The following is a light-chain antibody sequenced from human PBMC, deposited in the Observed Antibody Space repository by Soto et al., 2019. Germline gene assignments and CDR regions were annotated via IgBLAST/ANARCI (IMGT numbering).Light chain of an antibody. CDR2: GAS. V-gene: IGKV3-15*01. CDR3: QQYHNWPPRT. Sequence: EIVMTQSPATLSVSPGERVTLSCRASQSVSSNLAWYQQKPGQAPRLLIYGASTRATGIPARFSGGGSETEFTLTISSLQSDDFALYYCQQYHNWPPRTFGQRTKVEIK. CDR1: QSVSSN. J-gene: IGKJ1*01.